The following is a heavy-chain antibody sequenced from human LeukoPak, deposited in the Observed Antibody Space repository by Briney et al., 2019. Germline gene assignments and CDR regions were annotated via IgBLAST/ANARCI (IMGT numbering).Heavy chain of an antibody. D-gene: IGHD4-17*01. Sequence: PSETLSLNCTVSGGSISSGGYYWSWIRQHPGKGLEWIGYIYYSGSTYYNPSLKSRVTISVDTSKNQFSLKLSSVTAADTAVYYCARDHPYGDYDWFDPWGQGTLVTVSS. J-gene: IGHJ5*02. V-gene: IGHV4-31*03. CDR2: IYYSGST. CDR1: GGSISSGGYY. CDR3: ARDHPYGDYDWFDP.